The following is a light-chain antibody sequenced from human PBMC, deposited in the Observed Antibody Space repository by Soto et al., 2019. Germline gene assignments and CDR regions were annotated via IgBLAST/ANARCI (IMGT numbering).Light chain of an antibody. CDR3: QQYLTAPPT. V-gene: IGKV3-20*01. CDR1: QSISSRY. CDR2: GAS. J-gene: IGKJ4*01. Sequence: ILDTKSAGALSLSPGDRSTLFWSASQSISSRYLAWYRQRPGQAPRLLIYGASSRAADIPPRFSGSGSGTDFTLTIDRLEPEDVAVYHCQQYLTAPPTVGGGTKVDIK.